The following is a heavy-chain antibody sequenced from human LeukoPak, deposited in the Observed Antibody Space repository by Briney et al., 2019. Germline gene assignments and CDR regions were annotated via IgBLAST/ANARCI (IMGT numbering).Heavy chain of an antibody. J-gene: IGHJ4*02. V-gene: IGHV3-30-3*01. CDR1: GFTFSSYA. Sequence: PGRSLRLSCAASGFTFSSYAMHWVRQVPGKGLEWVAVISYDGSNKYYADSVKGRFTISRDNSKNTLYLQMNSPRAEDTAVYYCARGRKQWLADYWGQGTLVTVSS. D-gene: IGHD6-19*01. CDR2: ISYDGSNK. CDR3: ARGRKQWLADY.